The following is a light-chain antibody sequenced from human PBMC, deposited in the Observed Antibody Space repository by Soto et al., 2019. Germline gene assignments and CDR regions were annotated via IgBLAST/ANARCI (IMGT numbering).Light chain of an antibody. Sequence: EIVMTQSPATLSVSPGERATLSCRASQSVSSNLAWYQQKPGQAPRLLIYGASTRATGIPARFNGSGSGTEFTLTISSLQTEDFADYYCQQYNNWWTFGQGTKVEIK. CDR1: QSVSSN. V-gene: IGKV3-15*01. CDR2: GAS. J-gene: IGKJ1*01. CDR3: QQYNNWWT.